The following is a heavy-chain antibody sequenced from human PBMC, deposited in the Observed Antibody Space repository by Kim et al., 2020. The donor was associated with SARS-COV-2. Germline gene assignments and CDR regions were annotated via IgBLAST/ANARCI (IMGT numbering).Heavy chain of an antibody. J-gene: IGHJ3*01. V-gene: IGHV4-30-2*04. Sequence: TYDNPSLKSRISQSVNTSKNQFSLKLSSVTAADTAKYYCARDAPVLRYFEAWGQGTMVTVSS. CDR3: ARDAPVLRYFEA. CDR2: T. D-gene: IGHD3-9*01.